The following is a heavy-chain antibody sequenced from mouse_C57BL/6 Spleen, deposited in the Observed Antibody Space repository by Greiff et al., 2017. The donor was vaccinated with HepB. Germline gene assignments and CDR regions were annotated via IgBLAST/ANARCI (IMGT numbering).Heavy chain of an antibody. CDR1: GFTFSSYG. V-gene: IGHV5-6*01. CDR3: ASDSKAPFAY. Sequence: EVMLVESGGDLVKPGGSLKLSCAASGFTFSSYGMSWVRQTPDKRLEWVATISSGGSYTYYPDSVKGRFTISRDNAKNTLYLQMSSLKSEDTAMYYLASDSKAPFAYWGQGTLVTVSA. D-gene: IGHD2-5*01. J-gene: IGHJ3*01. CDR2: ISSGGSYT.